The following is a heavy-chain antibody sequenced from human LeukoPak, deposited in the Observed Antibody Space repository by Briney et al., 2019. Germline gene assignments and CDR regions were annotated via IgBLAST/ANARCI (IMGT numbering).Heavy chain of an antibody. D-gene: IGHD3-16*01. J-gene: IGHJ4*02. V-gene: IGHV3-53*01. CDR3: ARDQATSGGGLDS. Sequence: GGSLRLSCAASGFAVSGTHMSWVRQAPGKGLEWVSAIYTGGTTYYSDSVEGRFTISRDKSKNTLYLQMDSLRVEDTAVYYCARDQATSGGGLDSWGQGTLVTVSS. CDR1: GFAVSGTH. CDR2: IYTGGTT.